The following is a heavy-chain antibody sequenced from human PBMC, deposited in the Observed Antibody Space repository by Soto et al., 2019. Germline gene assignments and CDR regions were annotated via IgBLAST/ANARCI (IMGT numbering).Heavy chain of an antibody. D-gene: IGHD6-6*01. CDR2: ISGSGGST. CDR3: AKQLAPPNWFDP. Sequence: GGSLRLSCAASGFTFSSYAMSWVRQAPGKGLEGVSAISGSGGSTYYADSVKGRFTISRDNSKNTLDLQMNSLRAEDTAVYYCAKQLAPPNWFDPWGQGTLVTVSS. CDR1: GFTFSSYA. V-gene: IGHV3-23*01. J-gene: IGHJ5*02.